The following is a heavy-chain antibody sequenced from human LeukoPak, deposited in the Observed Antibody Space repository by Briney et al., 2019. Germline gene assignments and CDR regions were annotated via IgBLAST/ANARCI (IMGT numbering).Heavy chain of an antibody. J-gene: IGHJ4*02. Sequence: GESLKISCEGSGYTFTKYWIAWVRQMPGKGLEWMGIIYPGDSDTRYSPSFQGQVTITADKSISTAYLQWSSLKASDTAMYFCARSAYRGYDSDYGGQGTLVTVSS. CDR3: ARSAYRGYDSDY. CDR1: GYTFTKYW. CDR2: IYPGDSDT. D-gene: IGHD5-12*01. V-gene: IGHV5-51*01.